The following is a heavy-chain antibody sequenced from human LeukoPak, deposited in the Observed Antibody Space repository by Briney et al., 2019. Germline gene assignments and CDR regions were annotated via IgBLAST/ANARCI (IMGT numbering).Heavy chain of an antibody. D-gene: IGHD3-3*01. CDR3: ARPYYDFWSGYYD. V-gene: IGHV1-18*01. J-gene: IGHJ4*02. CDR1: RYTFTSYG. CDR2: ISAYNGNT. Sequence: ASVKVSCKASRYTFTSYGISWVRQAPGQGLEWIGLISAYNGNTNYAQKLHGRVTMTTDTSTSTAYTELRSLRSDDTAVYYCARPYYDFWSGYYDWGQGTLVTVSS.